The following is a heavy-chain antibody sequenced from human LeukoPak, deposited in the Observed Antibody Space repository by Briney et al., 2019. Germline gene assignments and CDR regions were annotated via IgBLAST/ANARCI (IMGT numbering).Heavy chain of an antibody. J-gene: IGHJ4*02. V-gene: IGHV1-8*03. D-gene: IGHD1-26*01. CDR2: MNLKSGYT. Sequence: ASVRVSCTASGYSFTTYDINWVRQAPGQGLEWMGWMNLKSGYTGYAQKFQGRVTITRDTSTSTVYMELSSLRSEDTAVYYCGRGAGSIDYWGQGTLVTVSS. CDR3: GRGAGSIDY. CDR1: GYSFTTYD.